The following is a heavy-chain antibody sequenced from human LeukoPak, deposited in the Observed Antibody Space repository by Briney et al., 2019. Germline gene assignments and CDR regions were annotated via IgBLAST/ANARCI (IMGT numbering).Heavy chain of an antibody. Sequence: SQTLSLTCTVSGGSISSGGYYWSWIRPHPGKGLEWIGYIYYSGSTYYNPSLKSRVTISVDTSKNQFSLKRSSVSAADTAVYYCARSAVAYYFDYWGEGTLVTVSS. CDR3: ARSAVAYYFDY. V-gene: IGHV4-31*03. D-gene: IGHD4-23*01. CDR2: IYYSGST. J-gene: IGHJ4*02. CDR1: GGSISSGGYY.